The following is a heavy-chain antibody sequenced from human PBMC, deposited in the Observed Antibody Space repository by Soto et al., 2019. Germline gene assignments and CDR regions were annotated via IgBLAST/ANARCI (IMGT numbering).Heavy chain of an antibody. V-gene: IGHV4-39*01. D-gene: IGHD3-22*01. Sequence: QLQLQESGPGLVKPSETLSLTCTVSGGSISSSSYYWGWIRQPPGKGLEWIGSIYYSGSTYYNPSLKSRVTISVDTSKNQFSLKLSSVTAADTAVYYCARRFGSGYYDGDSYFDYWGQGTLVTVSS. CDR1: GGSISSSSYY. CDR2: IYYSGST. J-gene: IGHJ4*02. CDR3: ARRFGSGYYDGDSYFDY.